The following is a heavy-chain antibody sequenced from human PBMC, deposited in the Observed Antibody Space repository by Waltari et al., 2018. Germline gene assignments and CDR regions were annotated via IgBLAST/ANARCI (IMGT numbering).Heavy chain of an antibody. D-gene: IGHD2-21*01. CDR1: GYTFTRYD. V-gene: IGHV1-8*01. Sequence: VQLLQSGAEVKKPGASVKVSCTASGYTFTRYDINWVRQATGQGVAWMGWMNPKRGNTGDEQKVQGRVTRTRNTSISTAYMELSSLRSEDTAVYYCATDGGGVRAFDIWGQGTMVTVSS. CDR3: ATDGGGVRAFDI. CDR2: MNPKRGNT. J-gene: IGHJ3*02.